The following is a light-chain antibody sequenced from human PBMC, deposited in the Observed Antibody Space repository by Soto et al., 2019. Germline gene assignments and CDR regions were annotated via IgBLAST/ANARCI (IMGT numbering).Light chain of an antibody. CDR1: QSVSIN. CDR3: QQYNNWPPVT. J-gene: IGKJ4*01. V-gene: IGKV3-15*01. Sequence: EIVMTQSPATLSVSPGERATLSCRASQSVSINLAWYQQKPGQAPRLLIYGASTRATGFPARFSGSGSGTEFTLPINSLQSVDSAVYYCQQYNNWPPVTFGGGTKVDIK. CDR2: GAS.